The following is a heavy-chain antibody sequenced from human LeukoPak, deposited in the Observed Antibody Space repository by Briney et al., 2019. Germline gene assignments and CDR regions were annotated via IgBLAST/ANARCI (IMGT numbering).Heavy chain of an antibody. V-gene: IGHV5-51*01. J-gene: IGHJ4*02. D-gene: IGHD2-2*01. CDR3: ARPGYCTTTTCRGLDY. Sequence: GESLKISCKGSGFSFTSYWIGWVRQMPGKGLEWMGIIYPGDSDTRYSPSFQGQVTISADKSISTTYLQWSSLKASDTAMYYCARPGYCTTTTCRGLDYWGQGTLVTVSS. CDR1: GFSFTSYW. CDR2: IYPGDSDT.